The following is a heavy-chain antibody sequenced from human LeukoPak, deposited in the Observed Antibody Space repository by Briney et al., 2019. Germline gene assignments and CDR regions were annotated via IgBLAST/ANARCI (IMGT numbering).Heavy chain of an antibody. V-gene: IGHV3-23*01. Sequence: GGSLRLSCAASGFTFSSYAMSWVPQAPAKGLGWVSPISGRGGSTHYADSVKSRFTISRDNSKNELYLQMNNLRAEDKAVYYCAKDGSVLLWFGESDAFDIWGRGTMVTVCS. CDR1: GFTFSSYA. CDR2: ISGRGGST. J-gene: IGHJ3*02. CDR3: AKDGSVLLWFGESDAFDI. D-gene: IGHD3-10*01.